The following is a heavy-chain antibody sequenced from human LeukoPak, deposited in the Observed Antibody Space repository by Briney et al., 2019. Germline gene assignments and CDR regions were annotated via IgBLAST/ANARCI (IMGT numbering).Heavy chain of an antibody. J-gene: IGHJ5*02. CDR3: ARDPHIVVVTAISGGIDP. V-gene: IGHV4-31*03. CDR2: IYYSGST. D-gene: IGHD2-21*02. Sequence: ASETLSLTCTVSGGSISSGGYYWSWIRQHPGKGLEWIGYIYYSGSTHYNPSLKSRVTISVDTSKNQFSLKLSSVTAADTAVYYCARDPHIVVVTAISGGIDPWGQGTLVTVSS. CDR1: GGSISSGGYY.